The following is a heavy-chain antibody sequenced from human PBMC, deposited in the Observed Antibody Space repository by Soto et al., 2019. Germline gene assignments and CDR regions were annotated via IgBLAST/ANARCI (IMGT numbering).Heavy chain of an antibody. J-gene: IGHJ4*02. CDR2: IYYTGST. Sequence: SETLSLTCTVSGGSVSSSSYYWGWIRQPPGKGLEWIGTIYYTGSTSYSPSLKRRVTISVDTSKTQFSLNLSSVTATDTAVYYCAGRRAGDYYFDYWGQGTLVTVSA. CDR3: AGRRAGDYYFDY. V-gene: IGHV4-39*01. CDR1: GGSVSSSSYY. D-gene: IGHD1-26*01.